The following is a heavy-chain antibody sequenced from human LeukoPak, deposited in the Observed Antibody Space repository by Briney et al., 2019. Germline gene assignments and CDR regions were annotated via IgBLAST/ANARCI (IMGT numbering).Heavy chain of an antibody. D-gene: IGHD4-17*01. V-gene: IGHV2-70*01. Sequence: SGPALLKPTQTLTRTCTFSGFSLITRGMCVSWIRQPPGKALEGLALIDWDDDKYYSTSLKTRLTISKVTFKNQAVLTMTNMDPVDTATYYCARISAYGDYYFDYWGQGTLVTVSS. CDR1: GFSLITRGMC. CDR2: IDWDDDK. CDR3: ARISAYGDYYFDY. J-gene: IGHJ4*02.